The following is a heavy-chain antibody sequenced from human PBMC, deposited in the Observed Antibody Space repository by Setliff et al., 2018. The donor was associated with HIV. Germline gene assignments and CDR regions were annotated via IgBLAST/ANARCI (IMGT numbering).Heavy chain of an antibody. J-gene: IGHJ5*02. Sequence: GSLRLSCEASGFTFSAYSMNWVPQVPRKWLEWISYISSSGVMYYADSVKGRFTISRDNNKNSLYLQMNSLRTEDTALYYCAKGDMTTVETWGQGTLVTVSS. CDR2: ISSSGVM. D-gene: IGHD4-17*01. CDR1: GFTFSAYS. CDR3: AKGDMTTVET. V-gene: IGHV3-48*04.